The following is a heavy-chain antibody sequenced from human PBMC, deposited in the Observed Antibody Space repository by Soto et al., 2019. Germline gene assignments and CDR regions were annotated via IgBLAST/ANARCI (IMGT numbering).Heavy chain of an antibody. CDR3: ARAPFTIYDTSGYYDY. Sequence: GGSLRLSCAASGFTFSSSGMHWVRQAPGKGLEWVAIIWYDGSKKYYADSVKGRFTISRDNSKNTVYLQMNSLRAEDTAVYYCARAPFTIYDTSGYYDYWGQGTLVTVSS. V-gene: IGHV3-33*01. D-gene: IGHD3-22*01. CDR2: IWYDGSKK. J-gene: IGHJ4*02. CDR1: GFTFSSSG.